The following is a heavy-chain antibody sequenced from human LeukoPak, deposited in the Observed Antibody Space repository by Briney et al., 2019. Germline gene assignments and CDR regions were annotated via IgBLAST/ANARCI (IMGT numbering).Heavy chain of an antibody. V-gene: IGHV4-4*07. J-gene: IGHJ3*02. Sequence: SETLSLTCTVSGGSISSYYWSWIRQPAGKGLEWIGRIYTSGSTNYNPSLKSRVTMSVDTSKNQLSLRLTSVTAADTAVYFCVARVEWGIYGSGRPDTFDIWGQGTMVTVSS. CDR3: VARVEWGIYGSGRPDTFDI. CDR2: IYTSGST. D-gene: IGHD3-10*01. CDR1: GGSISSYY.